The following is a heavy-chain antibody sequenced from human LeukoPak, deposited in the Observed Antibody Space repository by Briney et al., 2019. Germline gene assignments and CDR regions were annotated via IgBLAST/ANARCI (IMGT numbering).Heavy chain of an antibody. V-gene: IGHV4-39*07. D-gene: IGHD2-2*01. Sequence: SETLSLTCTVSGGSISSSSYYWGWIRQPPGKGLEWIGSIYYSGSTYYNPSLKSRVTISVDTSKNQFSLKLSSVTAADTAVYYWGGGGDILVVPADVNWFAPGGKEPLVTVS. CDR3: GGGGDILVVPADVNWFAP. J-gene: IGHJ5*02. CDR2: IYYSGST. CDR1: GGSISSSSYY.